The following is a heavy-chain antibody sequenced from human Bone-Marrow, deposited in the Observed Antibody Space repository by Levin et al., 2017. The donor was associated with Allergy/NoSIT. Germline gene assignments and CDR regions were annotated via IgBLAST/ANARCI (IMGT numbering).Heavy chain of an antibody. Sequence: SVKVSCKASGGTFGSHIISWVRQAPGQGLESMATIIPILGVTNYAQKFQGRVTLTADKSTSTAYMELSSLRSEDTAVYYCARATGGAGGVCYSWGQGTLVTVSS. CDR3: ARATGGAGGVCYS. CDR2: IIPILGVT. V-gene: IGHV1-69*02. J-gene: IGHJ5*02. CDR1: GGTFGSHI. D-gene: IGHD3-10*01.